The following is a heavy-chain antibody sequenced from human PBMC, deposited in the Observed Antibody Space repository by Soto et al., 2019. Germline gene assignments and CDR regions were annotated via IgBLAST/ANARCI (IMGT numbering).Heavy chain of an antibody. CDR1: GGTFSSYA. V-gene: IGHV1-69*12. D-gene: IGHD3-9*01. CDR2: IIPIFGTA. CDR3: ATSYYDILTGYYPPYYYYYGMDV. J-gene: IGHJ6*02. Sequence: QVQLVQSGAEVKKPGSSVKVSCKASGGTFSSYAISWVRQAPGQGLEWMGGIIPIFGTANYAQKFQGRVTITADESTSTAYMELSSLRSEDTAVYYCATSYYDILTGYYPPYYYYYGMDVWGQGTTVTVSS.